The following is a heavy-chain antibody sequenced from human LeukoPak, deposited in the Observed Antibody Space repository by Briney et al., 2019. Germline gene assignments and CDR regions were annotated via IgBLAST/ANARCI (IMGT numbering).Heavy chain of an antibody. CDR1: GYTFTSYD. Sequence: ASVKVSCKASGYTFTSYDINWVRQATGQGLEWMGWMDPNSGNTGYAQKFQDRVTMTRNTSISTAYMELSSLRSEDTTVYYCARGILWFGDDVWGKGTTVTISS. CDR2: MDPNSGNT. D-gene: IGHD3-10*01. CDR3: ARGILWFGDDV. V-gene: IGHV1-8*01. J-gene: IGHJ6*04.